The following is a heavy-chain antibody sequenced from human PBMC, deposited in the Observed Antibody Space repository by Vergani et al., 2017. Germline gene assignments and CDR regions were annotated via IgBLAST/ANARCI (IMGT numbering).Heavy chain of an antibody. J-gene: IGHJ4*02. Sequence: EVQLVESGGGLVQPGGSLRLSCAASGFTFSSCSMNWVRQAPGKVLEWVSYISSSSSTIYYADSVKGRFTIFRDNAKNSLYLQMNSPRAEDTAVYYCARHQRITMVRGGIIRYDYWGQGTLVTVSS. CDR3: ARHQRITMVRGGIIRYDY. CDR1: GFTFSSCS. CDR2: ISSSSSTI. V-gene: IGHV3-48*01. D-gene: IGHD3-10*01.